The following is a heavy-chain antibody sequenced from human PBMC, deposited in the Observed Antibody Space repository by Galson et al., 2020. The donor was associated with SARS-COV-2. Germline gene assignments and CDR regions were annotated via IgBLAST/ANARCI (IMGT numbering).Heavy chain of an antibody. V-gene: IGHV4-59*01. CDR2: VYYTGST. D-gene: IGHD1-26*01. J-gene: IGHJ6*02. Sequence: PSQPLSLTCAVSDGSISTYYWSWIRQSPGKGLEWIGYVYYTGSTNYNPSLKRRVTMSVDTSENQFSLMLTSVTAADTAVYYCARGSLPGDSYYSYGLVVWGQGTTVTVSS. CDR3: ARGSLPGDSYYSYGLVV. CDR1: DGSISTYY.